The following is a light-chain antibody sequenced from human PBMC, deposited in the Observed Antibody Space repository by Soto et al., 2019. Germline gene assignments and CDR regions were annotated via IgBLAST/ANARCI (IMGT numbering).Light chain of an antibody. Sequence: EIVLTQSPGTLSLSPGERATLSCRXSQSIRSHYLAWYQQKPGQAPRLLISGAHNRAPGIPDRFSGSESGTDFTLRISRLEPEDFAVYYCQQYGSSVTFGQGTKVEIK. CDR1: QSIRSHY. CDR3: QQYGSSVT. V-gene: IGKV3-20*01. CDR2: GAH. J-gene: IGKJ1*01.